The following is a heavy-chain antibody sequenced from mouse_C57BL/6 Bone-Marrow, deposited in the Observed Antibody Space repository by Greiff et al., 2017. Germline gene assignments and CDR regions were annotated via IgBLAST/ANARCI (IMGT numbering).Heavy chain of an antibody. J-gene: IGHJ4*01. V-gene: IGHV7-3*01. CDR1: GFTFTDYY. CDR2: IRNKANGYTT. CDR3: ARSHAMDY. Sequence: EVKLMESGGGLVQPGGSLSLSCAASGFTFTDYYTSWVRQPPGKALEWLGFIRNKANGYTTEYSASVKGRFTISRDDSQSILYLQMNALRAEDSATYYCARSHAMDYWGQGTSVTVSS.